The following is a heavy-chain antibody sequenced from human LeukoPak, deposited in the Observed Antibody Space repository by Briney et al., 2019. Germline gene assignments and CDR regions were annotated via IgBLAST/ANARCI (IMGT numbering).Heavy chain of an antibody. CDR2: IYYSGST. Sequence: SETLSLTCTVSGGSISSYYWSWIRQTPGKGLEWIGYIYYSGSTNYNPSLKSRVTISVNTSKNQFSLKLSSVTAADTAVYYCARDSYIYSSGWHHFDYWGQGTLVTVSS. J-gene: IGHJ4*02. D-gene: IGHD6-19*01. CDR3: ARDSYIYSSGWHHFDY. CDR1: GGSISSYY. V-gene: IGHV4-59*01.